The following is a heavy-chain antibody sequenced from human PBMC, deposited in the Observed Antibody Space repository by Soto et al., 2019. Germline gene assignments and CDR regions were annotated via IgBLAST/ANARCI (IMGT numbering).Heavy chain of an antibody. J-gene: IGHJ4*02. CDR1: GYSFTHFE. CDR3: ARGLTRLDY. Sequence: QVQLVQSGPEVKQPGASVRISCQASGYSFTHFEMHWVRQAPGRRLEWMGWINTGNGDTKYSQKFQGRVTFTRDTSASTAYLDLDGLTSDDTSFYFCARGLTRLDYWGQGTLVTVSS. V-gene: IGHV1-3*04. D-gene: IGHD7-27*01. CDR2: INTGNGDT.